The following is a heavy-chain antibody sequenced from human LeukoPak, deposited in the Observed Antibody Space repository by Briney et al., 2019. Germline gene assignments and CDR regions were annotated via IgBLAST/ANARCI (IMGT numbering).Heavy chain of an antibody. CDR3: ARRGGWGPYLSPYFDC. Sequence: PSETLSLTCTVSGGSISSSSYYWGWIRQPPGKGLAWIGSIYYSGSTYYNPSLKSRVTISVDTSKNQFSLKLSSVTAADTAVYYCARRGGWGPYLSPYFDCWGQGTLVTVSS. D-gene: IGHD6-19*01. CDR2: IYYSGST. J-gene: IGHJ4*02. V-gene: IGHV4-39*01. CDR1: GGSISSSSYY.